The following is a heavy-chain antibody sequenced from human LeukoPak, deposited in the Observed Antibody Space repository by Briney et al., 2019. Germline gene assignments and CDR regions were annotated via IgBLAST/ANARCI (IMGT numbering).Heavy chain of an antibody. V-gene: IGHV4-30-4*08. CDR1: GGSISSGDYY. CDR3: ARESEQYSFDY. J-gene: IGHJ4*02. D-gene: IGHD1-14*01. CDR2: IYYSGST. Sequence: SETLSLTCTVSGGSISSGDYYRSWIRQPPGKGLEWIGYIYYSGSTYYNPSLKSRVTISVDTSKNQFSLKLSSVTAADTAVYYCARESEQYSFDYWGQGTLVTVSS.